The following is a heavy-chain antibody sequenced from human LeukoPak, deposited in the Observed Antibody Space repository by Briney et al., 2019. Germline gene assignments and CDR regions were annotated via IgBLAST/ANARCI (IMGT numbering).Heavy chain of an antibody. CDR3: ARGMVGGYYYYGMDV. V-gene: IGHV3-21*01. J-gene: IGHJ6*02. CDR2: ISSSSSYT. CDR1: GFTFSSYS. Sequence: GGSLRLSCAASGFTFSSYSMNWVRQAPGKGLEWVSSISSSSSYTYYADSVKGRFTISRDNAKNSLYLQMNSLRAEDTAVYYCARGMVGGYYYYGMDVWGQGTTVTVSS. D-gene: IGHD2-15*01.